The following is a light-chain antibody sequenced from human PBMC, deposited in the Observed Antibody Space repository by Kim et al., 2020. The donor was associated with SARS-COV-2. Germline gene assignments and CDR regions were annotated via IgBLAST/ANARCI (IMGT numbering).Light chain of an antibody. CDR1: QSVSSK. CDR3: QQYSDWPSFT. J-gene: IGKJ5*01. Sequence: EVVMTQSPATLSVSPGERVALSCRASQSVSSKLAWYQQKPGQAPRLLINDASTRASGIPARFIGSGSGTEFTLTIFRLQSEDFALYYCQQYSDWPSFTFGQGTRLEIK. V-gene: IGKV3-15*01. CDR2: DAS.